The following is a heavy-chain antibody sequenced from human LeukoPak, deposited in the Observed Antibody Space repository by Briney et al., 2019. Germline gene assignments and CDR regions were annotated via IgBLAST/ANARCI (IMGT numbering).Heavy chain of an antibody. J-gene: IGHJ3*02. CDR3: ARGAYASAWYEFDI. V-gene: IGHV4-39*07. D-gene: IGHD6-19*01. Sequence: SETLSLTCTVSGGSISNTNYYWGWVRQTPGMGLEWIGTIVSSGSTYYHPSLKSRVTMFVDTSKNQLSLRLSSVSALDTAVYYCARGAYASAWYEFDIWGPGTGVRVTS. CDR2: IVSSGST. CDR1: GGSISNTNYY.